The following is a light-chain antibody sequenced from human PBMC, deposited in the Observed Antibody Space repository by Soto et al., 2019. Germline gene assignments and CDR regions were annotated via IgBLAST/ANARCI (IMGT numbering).Light chain of an antibody. CDR2: GDT. J-gene: IGLJ2*01. V-gene: IGLV1-44*01. CDR1: SPNIGGNT. Sequence: QSVLTQPPSASGTPGQRVTISCSGSSPNIGGNTVKWYQQVPGTAPKLLIHGDTLRPSGVPDRFSGSKSGTSASLAISGLQSEDEAEYYCATWDDSLNGVVFGGGTKLTGL. CDR3: ATWDDSLNGVV.